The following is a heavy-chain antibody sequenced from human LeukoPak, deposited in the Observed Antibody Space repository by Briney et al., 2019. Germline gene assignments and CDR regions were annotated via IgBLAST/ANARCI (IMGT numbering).Heavy chain of an antibody. V-gene: IGHV3-21*01. CDR1: GFTFSSYS. Sequence: GGSLRLSCAASGFTFSSYSMNWVRQAPGKGLEWVSSISSSSSYIYYADSVKGRFTISRDNAKNSLYLQMNSLRAEDTAVYYCARDLVGYSSGYYPFDYWGQGTLVTVSS. CDR2: ISSSSSYI. CDR3: ARDLVGYSSGYYPFDY. J-gene: IGHJ4*02. D-gene: IGHD3-22*01.